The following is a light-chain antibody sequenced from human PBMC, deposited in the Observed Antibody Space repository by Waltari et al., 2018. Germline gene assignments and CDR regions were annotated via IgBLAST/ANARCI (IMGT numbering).Light chain of an antibody. J-gene: IGKJ1*01. CDR1: QGISSD. CDR2: GAS. V-gene: IGKV3-15*01. Sequence: EIVMTQSPATLSVSPGERATLSCRASQGISSDLAWYQQKPGQAPRPLIFGASTRATGVPARFSGSGSGTEFTLTISGLQSEDFGVYYCQQSKIWPAFGQGTKVEIK. CDR3: QQSKIWPA.